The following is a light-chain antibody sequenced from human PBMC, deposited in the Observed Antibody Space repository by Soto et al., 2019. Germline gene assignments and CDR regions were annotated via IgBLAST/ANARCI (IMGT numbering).Light chain of an antibody. CDR2: DAS. Sequence: DIQMTQSPSTLSASVGDRVTITCRASQSIRNWLAWYQQQPGKVPKLLIFDASTLQSGVPSRFSGSGSGTDFTLTISSLQPDDFATYYCQEYHSYTWTFGQGTKVEFK. J-gene: IGKJ1*01. CDR3: QEYHSYTWT. CDR1: QSIRNW. V-gene: IGKV1-5*01.